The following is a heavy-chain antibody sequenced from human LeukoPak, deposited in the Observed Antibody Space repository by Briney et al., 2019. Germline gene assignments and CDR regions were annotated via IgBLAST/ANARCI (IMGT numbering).Heavy chain of an antibody. CDR3: ARDKGDYYDSSGYYLNAFDI. J-gene: IGHJ3*02. CDR1: GSTFSSYS. D-gene: IGHD3-22*01. V-gene: IGHV3-21*01. CDR2: ISSSSSYI. Sequence: GGSLRLSCAASGSTFSSYSMSWVRQAPGKGLEWVSSISSSSSYIYYADSVKGRFTISRDNAKNSLYLQMNSLRAEDTAVYYCARDKGDYYDSSGYYLNAFDIWGQGTMVTVSS.